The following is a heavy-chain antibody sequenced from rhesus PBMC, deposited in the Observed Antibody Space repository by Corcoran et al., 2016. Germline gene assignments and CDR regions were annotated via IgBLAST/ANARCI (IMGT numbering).Heavy chain of an antibody. CDR2: ITSSGRT. J-gene: IGHJ4*01. CDR1: GYSLSSGSY. V-gene: IGHV4-122*02. CDR3: SREGGQLWYFDY. Sequence: QVQLQESVPGLVKPAATLSLTCACSGYSLSSGSYWSWIRQPPGKGLEWIGYITSSGRTSYNPSLQSRFTISRDTSKSQFSLTLSSVTAAYTAVYYCSREGGQLWYFDYWGQGVLVTVSS. D-gene: IGHD4-29*01.